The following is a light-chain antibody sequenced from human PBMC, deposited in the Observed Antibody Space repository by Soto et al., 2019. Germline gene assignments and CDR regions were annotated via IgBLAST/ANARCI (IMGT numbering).Light chain of an antibody. CDR3: QQYDSAPRA. CDR2: DAS. Sequence: ELVLTQKPRNLSLSPRERATLSCRASQSVGSFPAWYQQKPGQAPRLLIYDASNRATGIPDRFSGSGSGTDFALTISRREPEEFAVYFCQQYDSAPRAFGLGAKVDIK. V-gene: IGKV3-20*01. CDR1: QSVGSF. J-gene: IGKJ1*01.